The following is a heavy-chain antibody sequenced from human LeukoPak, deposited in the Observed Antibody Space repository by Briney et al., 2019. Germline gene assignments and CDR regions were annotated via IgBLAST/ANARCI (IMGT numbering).Heavy chain of an antibody. CDR2: ISYDGSNK. J-gene: IGHJ4*02. CDR1: GFTFSSYG. V-gene: IGHV3-30*18. Sequence: GGSLRLSCAASGFTFSSYGMHWVHQAPGKGLEWVAVISYDGSNKYYADSVKGRFTTSRDNSKNTLYLQMNSLRAEDTAVYYCAKDRSYSSGWYRGFDYWGQGTLVTVSS. CDR3: AKDRSYSSGWYRGFDY. D-gene: IGHD6-19*01.